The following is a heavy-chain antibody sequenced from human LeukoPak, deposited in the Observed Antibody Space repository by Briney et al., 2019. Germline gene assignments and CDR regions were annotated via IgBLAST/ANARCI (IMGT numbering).Heavy chain of an antibody. V-gene: IGHV1-69*02. CDR2: IIPILGIA. Sequence: SVKVSCKASGGTFSSYTISWVRQAPGQGLEWMGRIIPILGIANYAQKFQGRVTITADKSTSTAYMELSSLRSEDTAVYYCASEIPYSYGSYIYYGMDVWGQGTTVTVSS. CDR3: ASEIPYSYGSYIYYGMDV. D-gene: IGHD5-18*01. J-gene: IGHJ6*02. CDR1: GGTFSSYT.